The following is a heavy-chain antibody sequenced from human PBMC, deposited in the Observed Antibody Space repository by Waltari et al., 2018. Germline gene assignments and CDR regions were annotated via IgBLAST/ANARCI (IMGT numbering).Heavy chain of an antibody. CDR1: GFTFSSYA. D-gene: IGHD2-8*01. CDR3: AKDPDISGYCTNGVCWGRFQH. V-gene: IGHV3-23*04. J-gene: IGHJ1*01. Sequence: EVQLVESGGGLVQPGGSLRLSCAASGFTFSSYAMSWVGQAPGKGLEWVSAISGSGGSTYYADSVKGRFTISRDNSKNTLYLQMNSLRAEDTAVYYCAKDPDISGYCTNGVCWGRFQHWGQGTLVTVSS. CDR2: ISGSGGST.